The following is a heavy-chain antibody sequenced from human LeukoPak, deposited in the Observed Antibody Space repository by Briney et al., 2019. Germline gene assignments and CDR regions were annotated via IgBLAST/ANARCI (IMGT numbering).Heavy chain of an antibody. D-gene: IGHD3-16*02. CDR2: ISAYNGNT. CDR3: AREKIAITFGGVIVDEHGIDY. J-gene: IGHJ4*02. V-gene: IGHV1-18*01. CDR1: GYTFTSYG. Sequence: ASVKDSCKASGYTFTSYGISWVRQAPGQGLEWMGWISAYNGNTNYAQKLQGRVTMTTDTSTSTAYMELRSLRSDDTAVYYCAREKIAITFGGVIVDEHGIDYWGQGTLVTVSS.